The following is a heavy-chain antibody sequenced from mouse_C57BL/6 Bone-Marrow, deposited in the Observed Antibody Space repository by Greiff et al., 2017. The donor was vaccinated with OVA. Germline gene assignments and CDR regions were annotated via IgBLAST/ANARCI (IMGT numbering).Heavy chain of an antibody. Sequence: QVTLKECGPGILQSSQTLSLTCSFSGFSLSTSGMGVSWIRQPSGKGLEWLAHIYWDDDKRYNPSLKSRLTISKDTSRNQVFLKITSVDTADTATYYCARSLDWVYFDYWGQGTTLTVSS. J-gene: IGHJ2*01. V-gene: IGHV8-12*01. D-gene: IGHD4-1*01. CDR3: ARSLDWVYFDY. CDR2: IYWDDDK. CDR1: GFSLSTSGMG.